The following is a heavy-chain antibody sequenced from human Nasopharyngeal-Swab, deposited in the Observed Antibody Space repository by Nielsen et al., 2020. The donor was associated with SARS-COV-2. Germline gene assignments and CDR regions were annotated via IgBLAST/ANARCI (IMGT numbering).Heavy chain of an antibody. D-gene: IGHD3-3*01. Sequence: SETLSLTCTVSGGSISSSSYYWGWIRQPPGKGLEWIGSIYYSGSTYYNPSLKSRVTISVDTSKNQFSLKLSSVTAADTAVCYCARGGVLRFLEWLLWGQGTLVTVSS. CDR3: ARGGVLRFLEWLL. V-gene: IGHV4-39*01. J-gene: IGHJ4*02. CDR2: IYYSGST. CDR1: GGSISSSSYY.